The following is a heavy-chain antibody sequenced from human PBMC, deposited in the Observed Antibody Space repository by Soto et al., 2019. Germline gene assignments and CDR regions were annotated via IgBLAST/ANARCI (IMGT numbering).Heavy chain of an antibody. CDR2: IYNSGST. CDR3: ARHWGRGAAGTCYN. CDR1: GGSISSYY. Sequence: PSETLSLTCTVSGGSISSYYWSWIRQPPGKGQEWIGYIYNSGSTHYNPSLKSRITMSVDTSKNQFSLKLSSVTAADTVVYYCARHWGRGAAGTCYNWGQGTLVTVSS. D-gene: IGHD6-13*01. V-gene: IGHV4-59*08. J-gene: IGHJ4*02.